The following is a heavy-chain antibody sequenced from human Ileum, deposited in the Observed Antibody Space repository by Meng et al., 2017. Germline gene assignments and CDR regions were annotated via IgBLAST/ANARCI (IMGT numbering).Heavy chain of an antibody. CDR2: IYHSGST. D-gene: IGHD1-7*01. CDR1: GGSIRSSNW. Sequence: VQLEESGPGLVKPSGTLSLTCAVSGGSIRSSNWWSWVRQPPGKGLEWIGEIYHSGSTNYNPSLKSRVTISVDKSKNQFSLKLSSVTAADTAVYYCASLRYNWNYSADYWGQGTLVTVSS. CDR3: ASLRYNWNYSADY. V-gene: IGHV4-4*02. J-gene: IGHJ4*02.